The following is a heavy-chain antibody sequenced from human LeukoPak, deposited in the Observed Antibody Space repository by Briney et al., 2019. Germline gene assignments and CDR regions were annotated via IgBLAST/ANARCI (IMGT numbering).Heavy chain of an antibody. CDR1: GYTFTSYA. Sequence: ASVKVSCKASGYTFTSYAMNWVRQAPGQGLEWMGWINTNTGNPTYAQGFTGRFVFSLDTSFSTAYLQISSLKAEDTAVYYCAREAAAAGENYFDYWGQGTLVTVSS. J-gene: IGHJ4*02. CDR2: INTNTGNP. CDR3: AREAAAAGENYFDY. V-gene: IGHV7-4-1*02. D-gene: IGHD6-13*01.